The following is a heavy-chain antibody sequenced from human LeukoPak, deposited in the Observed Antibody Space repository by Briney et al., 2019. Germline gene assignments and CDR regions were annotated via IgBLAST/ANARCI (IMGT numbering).Heavy chain of an antibody. CDR2: ISAYNGNT. Sequence: GASVKVSCKASHYTFTSYGISWVRQAPGQGLEWMGWISAYNGNTNYAQKLQGRVTMTTDTSTSTAYIELRSLRSDETAVYYCARDGGVSNSANDYWGQGTLVTVSS. CDR1: HYTFTSYG. J-gene: IGHJ4*02. CDR3: ARDGGVSNSANDY. V-gene: IGHV1-18*01. D-gene: IGHD3-16*01.